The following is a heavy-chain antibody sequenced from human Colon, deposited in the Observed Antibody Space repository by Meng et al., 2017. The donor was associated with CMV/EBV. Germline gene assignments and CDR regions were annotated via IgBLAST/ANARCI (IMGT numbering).Heavy chain of an antibody. CDR3: AKHIVASISEDGLGT. CDR2: IYSGGHT. CDR1: GFTFTNYA. J-gene: IGHJ1*01. Sequence: GGSLRLSCAASGFTFTNYAMHWVRQAPGKGLEWVSIIYSGGHTYYADSVKGRFTLSRDNSKNTVHLQMTNLRSDDTAVYYCAKHIVASISEDGLGTWGQGTLVTVSS. V-gene: IGHV3-66*02. D-gene: IGHD5-12*01.